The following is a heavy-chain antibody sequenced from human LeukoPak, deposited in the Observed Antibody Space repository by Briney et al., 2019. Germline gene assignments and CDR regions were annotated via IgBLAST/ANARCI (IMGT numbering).Heavy chain of an antibody. V-gene: IGHV3-21*01. J-gene: IGHJ6*04. CDR3: AELGITMIGGV. CDR1: GFTFSSYS. Sequence: GGSLRLSCAASGFTFSSYSMNWVRQAPGKGLEWVSSISSSSSYIYYADSVKGRFTISRDNAKNSLYLQMNSLRAEDTAVYYCAELGITMIGGVWGKGATVTISS. CDR2: ISSSSSYI. D-gene: IGHD3-10*02.